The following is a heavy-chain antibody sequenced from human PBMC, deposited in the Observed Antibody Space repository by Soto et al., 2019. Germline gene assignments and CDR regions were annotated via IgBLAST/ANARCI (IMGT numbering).Heavy chain of an antibody. CDR1: GGSIGSSSDY. Sequence: PSETLSLTCTVSGGSIGSSSDYWGWIRQPPGKGLEWIGSIYYSGSTYYNPSLKSRVTISVDTSKNQFSLKLSSVTAADTAVYYCANLPGECSSSFGFDYWGQGTLVTVSS. D-gene: IGHD6-6*01. J-gene: IGHJ4*02. CDR3: ANLPGECSSSFGFDY. V-gene: IGHV4-39*01. CDR2: IYYSGST.